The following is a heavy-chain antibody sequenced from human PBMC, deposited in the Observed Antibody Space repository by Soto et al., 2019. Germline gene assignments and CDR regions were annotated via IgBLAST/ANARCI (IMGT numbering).Heavy chain of an antibody. D-gene: IGHD3-16*01. CDR3: ARGAGGSTYYYYCGMDV. CDR2: INPSGGST. Sequence: QVQLVQSGAEVKKPGASVKVSCKASGYTFTSYYMHWVRQAPGQGLEWMGIINPSGGSTSYAQKFKGRVTMTRDTSTSTVYVELSSLRSEDTAVYYCARGAGGSTYYYYCGMDVWGQGTTVTVSS. J-gene: IGHJ6*02. CDR1: GYTFTSYY. V-gene: IGHV1-46*01.